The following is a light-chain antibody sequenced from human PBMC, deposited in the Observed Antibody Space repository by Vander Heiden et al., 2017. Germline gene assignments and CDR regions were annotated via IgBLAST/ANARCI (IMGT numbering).Light chain of an antibody. CDR2: EVT. CDR3: SSYGGSNNLL. CDR1: SSDVGGYNY. V-gene: IGLV2-8*01. Sequence: QSALTQPPSASGSPGQSLTIPCTGTSSDVGGYNYVSWYQQNPGKAPQLMVYEVTKRPSGVPDRFSGSKSGNTAYLTVSGLQAEDEADYYCSSYGGSNNLLFGGGTKLTVL. J-gene: IGLJ2*01.